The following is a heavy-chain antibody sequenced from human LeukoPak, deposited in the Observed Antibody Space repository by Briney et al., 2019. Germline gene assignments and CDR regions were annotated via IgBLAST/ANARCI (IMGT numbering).Heavy chain of an antibody. CDR1: GFTVSSNY. CDR3: ARDNGIVGSNYYYYGVDV. CDR2: IRSSSSYI. V-gene: IGHV3-21*01. J-gene: IGHJ6*02. D-gene: IGHD1-26*01. Sequence: PGGSLRLSCAASGFTVSSNYMNWVRQAPGKGLEWVSSIRSSSSYIYYADSVKGRFTISRDNAKNSLYLQMNSLRAEDTAVYYCARDNGIVGSNYYYYGVDVWGQGTTVTVSS.